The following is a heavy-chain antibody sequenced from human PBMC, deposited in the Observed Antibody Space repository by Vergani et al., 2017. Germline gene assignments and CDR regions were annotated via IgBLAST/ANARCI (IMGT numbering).Heavy chain of an antibody. CDR2: ISSSSSPI. CDR3: ATASWDDSNIPADYYYYGMDV. J-gene: IGHJ6*02. Sequence: EVQLVESGGGLVQPGGSLRLSCAASGFPFSSYSMNWVRQAPGKGLEWVSYISSSSSPIYYADSVKGRFTISRDNAKNSLYLQMNSLRDEDTAVYYCATASWDDSNIPADYYYYGMDVWGQGTTVTVSS. D-gene: IGHD2-2*01. CDR1: GFPFSSYS. V-gene: IGHV3-48*02.